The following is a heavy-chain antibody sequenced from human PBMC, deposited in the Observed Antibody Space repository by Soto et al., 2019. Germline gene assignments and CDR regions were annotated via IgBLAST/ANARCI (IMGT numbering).Heavy chain of an antibody. V-gene: IGHV3-73*02. J-gene: IGHJ6*02. CDR3: VPLYYYGMDV. CDR1: GFTFSGSG. Sequence: EVQLVESGGGLVQPGGSLKLSCAASGFTFSGSGMHWVRQASGKGLEWVGRIRTKANSYATAYAASVKGRFTISRDDSKNTAYLQMNSLKTEDTAVYYCVPLYYYGMDVWGQGTTVTVSS. CDR2: IRTKANSYAT.